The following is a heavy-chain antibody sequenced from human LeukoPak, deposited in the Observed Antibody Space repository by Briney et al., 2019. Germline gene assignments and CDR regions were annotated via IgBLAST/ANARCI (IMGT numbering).Heavy chain of an antibody. Sequence: GGSLRLSCAASGFTFSSYAMSWVRQAPGKGLEWVSYISSSGSTIYYADSVKGRFTISRDNAKNSLYLQMNSLRAEDTAVYYCARVGEYRNYGGKLSHAAASDAFDIWGQGTMVTVSS. CDR1: GFTFSSYA. CDR3: ARVGEYRNYGGKLSHAAASDAFDI. V-gene: IGHV3-48*03. D-gene: IGHD4-23*01. J-gene: IGHJ3*02. CDR2: ISSSGSTI.